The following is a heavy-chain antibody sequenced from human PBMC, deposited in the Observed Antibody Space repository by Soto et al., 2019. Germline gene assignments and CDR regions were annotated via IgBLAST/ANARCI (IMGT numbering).Heavy chain of an antibody. J-gene: IGHJ5*02. Sequence: SETLSLTCSVSVCSIISYYCSWIRQPPGKGLEWIGYIFYSGRSGSTNYNPSLKSRVIISVDTSKNQFSLKLSSVTAADTAVYYCATTALGWLDPWGQGTLVTVSS. D-gene: IGHD2-21*02. CDR2: IFYSGRSGST. CDR3: ATTALGWLDP. V-gene: IGHV4-59*01. CDR1: VCSIISYY.